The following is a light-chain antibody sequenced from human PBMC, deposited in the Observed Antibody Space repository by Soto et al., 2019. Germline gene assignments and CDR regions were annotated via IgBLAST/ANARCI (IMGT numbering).Light chain of an antibody. CDR2: VKSDGSH. J-gene: IGLJ2*01. CDR1: SGHSTYD. CDR3: QTWGTDYRV. Sequence: QLVLTQSPSASASLGASVKLTCTLSSGHSTYDIAWHQQQPQKGPRYLMKVKSDGSHTKGDGIPHRFSGSSSGTERYLTISGLQSEDDADYYCQTWGTDYRVFGGGTKVTVL. V-gene: IGLV4-69*01.